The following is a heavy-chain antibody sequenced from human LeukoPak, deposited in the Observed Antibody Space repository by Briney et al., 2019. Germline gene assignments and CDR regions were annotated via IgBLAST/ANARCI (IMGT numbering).Heavy chain of an antibody. Sequence: GGSLRLSCAASGFTFSNYWMTWVRQAPGKGLEWVSSITKSSTYVYYADSVKGRFTISRDNANNSLFLQMNNLGVDDTGVYYCARGSGVHVWGQGTLVIVSS. CDR3: ARGSGVHV. J-gene: IGHJ4*02. D-gene: IGHD3-10*01. CDR2: ITKSSTYV. CDR1: GFTFSNYW. V-gene: IGHV3-21*04.